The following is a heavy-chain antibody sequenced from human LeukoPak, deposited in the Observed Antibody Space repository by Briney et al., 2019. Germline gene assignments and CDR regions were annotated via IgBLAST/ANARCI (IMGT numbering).Heavy chain of an antibody. CDR2: ISVYNGDT. D-gene: IGHD6-13*01. V-gene: IGHV1-18*01. J-gene: IGHJ4*02. CDR3: ARDHSSSSQLFDY. Sequence: ASVKVSCKASGYTFTNFGISWVRQAPGQGLEWMGWISVYNGDTNFAQKLQGRVTMTTDTSTTTAYMELRNLRSDGTAVYYCARDHSSSSQLFDYWGQGTLVTVSS. CDR1: GYTFTNFG.